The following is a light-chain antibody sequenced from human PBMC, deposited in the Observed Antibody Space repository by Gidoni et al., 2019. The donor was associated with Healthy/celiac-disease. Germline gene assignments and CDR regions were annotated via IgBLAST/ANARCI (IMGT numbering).Light chain of an antibody. CDR2: GAS. CDR3: QQYNNWLRT. CDR1: QSVSSN. Sequence: PGERATLSCRASQSVSSNLAWYQQKPGQAPRLLIHGASTRATGIPARFSGSGSGTEFTLTISSLQSEDFAVYYCQQYNNWLRTFGQXTKVEIK. V-gene: IGKV3-15*01. J-gene: IGKJ1*01.